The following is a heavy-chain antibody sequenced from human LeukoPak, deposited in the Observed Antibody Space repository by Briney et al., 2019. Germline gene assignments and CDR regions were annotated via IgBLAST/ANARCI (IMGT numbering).Heavy chain of an antibody. V-gene: IGHV4-61*02. J-gene: IGHJ6*03. Sequence: PSETLSLTCTVSGGSISSGSYYWSWIRQPAGKGLEWIGRIYTSGSTNYNPSLKSRVTISVDTSKNQFSLKLSSVTAADTAVYYCAREVGQLSYYYYYMDVWGKGTTVTISS. CDR3: AREVGQLSYYYYYMDV. CDR1: GGSISSGSYY. CDR2: IYTSGST. D-gene: IGHD6-13*01.